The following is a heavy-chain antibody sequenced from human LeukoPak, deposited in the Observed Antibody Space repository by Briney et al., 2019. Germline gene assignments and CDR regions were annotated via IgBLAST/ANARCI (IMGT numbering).Heavy chain of an antibody. CDR3: AKGRTAMVRSSSIFDY. CDR2: ISWNSGSI. Sequence: PGGSLRLSCAASGFTFDDYAMHWVRQAPGKGLEWVSGISWNSGSIGYADSVKGRFTISRDNAKNSLYLQMNSLRAEDTALYYCAKGRTAMVRSSSIFDYWGQGTLVTVSS. D-gene: IGHD5-18*01. V-gene: IGHV3-9*01. J-gene: IGHJ4*02. CDR1: GFTFDDYA.